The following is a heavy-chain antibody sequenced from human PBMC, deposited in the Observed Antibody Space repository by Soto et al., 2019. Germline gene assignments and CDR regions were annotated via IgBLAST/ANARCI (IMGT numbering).Heavy chain of an antibody. CDR2: IYYSGST. CDR1: GGSISSGGYY. Sequence: PSETLSPTCTVSGGSISSGGYYWSWIRQHPGKGLEWIGYIYYSGSTYYNPSLKSRVTISVDTSKNQFSLKLSSVTAADTAVYYCARSPPTVTTFYGYYGMDVWGQGTTVTVSS. CDR3: ARSPPTVTTFYGYYGMDV. D-gene: IGHD4-17*01. V-gene: IGHV4-31*03. J-gene: IGHJ6*02.